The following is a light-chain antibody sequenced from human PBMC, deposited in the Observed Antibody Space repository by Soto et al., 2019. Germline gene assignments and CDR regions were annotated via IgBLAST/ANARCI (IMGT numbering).Light chain of an antibody. CDR2: AAS. J-gene: IGKJ5*01. CDR1: QSISSY. V-gene: IGKV1-39*01. CDR3: HQSYSTPDT. Sequence: DIQMTQSPSSLSASVGDRVTITCRASQSISSYLNWYQQKPGKAPKLLIYAASSLQSGVPSRISRSGSGTDFTRTISSLQPEDFETYCCHQSYSTPDTFGQATRLEIK.